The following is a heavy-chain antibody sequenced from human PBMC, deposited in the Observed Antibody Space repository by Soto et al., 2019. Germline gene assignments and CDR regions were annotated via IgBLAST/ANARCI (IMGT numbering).Heavy chain of an antibody. CDR2: ISGSGGST. CDR3: AKGALGYCSGGSCYSGWNWFDP. D-gene: IGHD2-15*01. J-gene: IGHJ5*02. Sequence: VQLLESGGGLVQPGGSLRLSCAASGFTFSSYAMSWVRQAPGKGLEWVSAISGSGGSTYYADSVKGRFTISRDNSKNTLYLQMNSLRAEDTAVYYCAKGALGYCSGGSCYSGWNWFDPWGQGTLVTVSS. CDR1: GFTFSSYA. V-gene: IGHV3-23*01.